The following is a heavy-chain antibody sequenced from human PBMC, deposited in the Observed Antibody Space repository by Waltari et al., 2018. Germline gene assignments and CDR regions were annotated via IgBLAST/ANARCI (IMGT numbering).Heavy chain of an antibody. D-gene: IGHD2-21*01. V-gene: IGHV4-39*01. CDR3: ARQGYCGGDCYADT. Sequence: QLQLQESGPGLVTPSETLSLTCTVSGDSLTRDIYYCGWIRQPPGKGLECIATISHRRATYSSPSLESRVTISIDTSKNQFALMVTSVPAADTAVYYCARQGYCGGDCYADTWGQGTLVTVSP. CDR2: ISHRRAT. J-gene: IGHJ5*02. CDR1: GDSLTRDIYY.